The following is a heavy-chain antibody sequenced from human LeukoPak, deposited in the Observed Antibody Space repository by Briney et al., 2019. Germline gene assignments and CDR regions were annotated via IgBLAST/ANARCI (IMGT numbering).Heavy chain of an antibody. Sequence: PGRSLRLSCAASGFTFDDYAMHWVRQAPGKGLEWVSGISWNSGSIGYADSVKGRFTISRDNAKNSLYLQMNILKAEDMAMYYCSKSESSGWPIEAFDIWGQVTMVTVSS. CDR1: GFTFDDYA. CDR2: ISWNSGSI. D-gene: IGHD6-19*01. J-gene: IGHJ3*02. V-gene: IGHV3-9*03. CDR3: SKSESSGWPIEAFDI.